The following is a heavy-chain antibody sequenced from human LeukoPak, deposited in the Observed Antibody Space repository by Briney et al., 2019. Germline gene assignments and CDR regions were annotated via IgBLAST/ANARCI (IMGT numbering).Heavy chain of an antibody. CDR2: ISGSGGST. CDR3: AKVTQYYYGSGSYLESYYYYMDV. V-gene: IGHV3-23*01. CDR1: GFTFSSYA. D-gene: IGHD3-10*01. Sequence: HAGGSLRLSCAASGFTFSSYAMSWVRQAPGKGLEWVSAISGSGGSTYYADSVKGRFTISRDNSKNTLYLQMNSLRAEDTAVYYCAKVTQYYYGSGSYLESYYYYMDVWGKGTTVTVSS. J-gene: IGHJ6*03.